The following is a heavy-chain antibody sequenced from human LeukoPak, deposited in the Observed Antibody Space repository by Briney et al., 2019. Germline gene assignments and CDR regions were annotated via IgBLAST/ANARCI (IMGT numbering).Heavy chain of an antibody. J-gene: IGHJ3*02. V-gene: IGHV1-2*02. CDR3: ARYFYDSSGSSSDAFDI. Sequence: GASVKVSFKTSGYTFTVYYMHWVRQAPGQGLEWMGWINPNSGGTNYAQRFQGRVTMTRDTSMSTAYMELSRLRSDDSAVYYCARYFYDSSGSSSDAFDIWGQGTMVTVSS. CDR2: INPNSGGT. CDR1: GYTFTVYY. D-gene: IGHD3-22*01.